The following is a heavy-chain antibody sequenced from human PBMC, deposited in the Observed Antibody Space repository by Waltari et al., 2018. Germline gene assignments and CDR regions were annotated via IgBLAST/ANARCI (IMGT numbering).Heavy chain of an antibody. CDR3: ARISGLDYATPM. Sequence: QVQLQQWGAGLLKPSETLSLTCGVRGGSFSSYYWGWIRQSPGKGLEWIGEINQAGNIHYNPSFKSRVTRSIDTARNQFSLEVKSVIAADTAVYCCARISGLDYATPMWGLGTVVTVSS. D-gene: IGHD5-12*01. CDR1: GGSFSSYY. CDR2: INQAGNI. V-gene: IGHV4-34*01. J-gene: IGHJ3*01.